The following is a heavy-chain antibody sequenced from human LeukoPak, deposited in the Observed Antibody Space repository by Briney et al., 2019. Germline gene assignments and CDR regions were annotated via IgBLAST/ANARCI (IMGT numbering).Heavy chain of an antibody. CDR1: GFTFSSYA. CDR3: ARSDYYGSKMNDAFDI. D-gene: IGHD3-10*01. V-gene: IGHV3-23*01. J-gene: IGHJ3*02. Sequence: PGGSLRLSCAASGFTFSSYAMGWVRQAPGKGLEWVSAISGNGGATYYADSVKGRFTISRDNSKNTLYLQMNSLRAEDTAVYYCARSDYYGSKMNDAFDIWGQGTMVTVSS. CDR2: ISGNGGAT.